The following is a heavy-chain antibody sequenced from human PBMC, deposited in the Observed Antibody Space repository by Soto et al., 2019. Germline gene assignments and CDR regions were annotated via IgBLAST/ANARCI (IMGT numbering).Heavy chain of an antibody. V-gene: IGHV4-39*01. D-gene: IGHD1-26*01. CDR1: GGSISSSSYY. CDR2: IYYSGTT. Sequence: QLQLQESGPGLVKPSETLSLTCIVSGGSISSSSYYWGWIRQPPGKGLEWIGSIYYSGTTYYNPSLKSRVTISVDTSKNQFSLKLSSVTAADTAVYYCARRYSASPVQGWGQGTLVTVSS. CDR3: ARRYSASPVQG. J-gene: IGHJ4*02.